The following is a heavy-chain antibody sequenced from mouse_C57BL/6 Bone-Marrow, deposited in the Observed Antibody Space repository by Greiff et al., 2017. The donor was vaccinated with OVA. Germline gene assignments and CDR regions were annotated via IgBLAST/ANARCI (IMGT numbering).Heavy chain of an antibody. D-gene: IGHD2-5*01. CDR2: IDPETGGT. J-gene: IGHJ4*01. CDR1: GYTFTDYE. Sequence: QVQLQQSGAELVGPGASVTLSCKASGYTFTDYEMHWVQQTPVHGLEWIGAIDPETGGTAYNQKFKGKAILTADKSSRTAYMELRSLTSEDSAVYYCTRGYSNYYAMDYWGQGTSVTVSS. V-gene: IGHV1-15*01. CDR3: TRGYSNYYAMDY.